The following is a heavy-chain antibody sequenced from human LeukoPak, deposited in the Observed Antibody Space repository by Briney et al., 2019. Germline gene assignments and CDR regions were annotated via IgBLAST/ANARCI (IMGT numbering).Heavy chain of an antibody. CDR1: GFTFNSYA. J-gene: IGHJ4*02. Sequence: GGSLRLSCAASGFTFNSYAMSWVRQAPGKGLEWVSGISGSGGTTYYADSVKGRFTLSRDNSKNTLSLQMDSLRAEDTAVYYCARGAFAGGYFDYWGQGTLVTVSS. CDR3: ARGAFAGGYFDY. D-gene: IGHD6-13*01. V-gene: IGHV3-23*01. CDR2: ISGSGGTT.